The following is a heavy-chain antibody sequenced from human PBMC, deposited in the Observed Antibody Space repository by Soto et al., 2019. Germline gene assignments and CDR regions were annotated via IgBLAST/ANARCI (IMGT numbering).Heavy chain of an antibody. Sequence: QVQLQESGPGLVNPSETLSLTCTVSGGSITSYYWTWIRQPPGKGLQWIGYINYRGSTTYNPSLKSRVTMSADTSKNQFSLRLTSVTAADTAVYYCARYDTVAGNFDYWGQGTLVTVSS. J-gene: IGHJ4*02. CDR1: GGSITSYY. V-gene: IGHV4-59*01. D-gene: IGHD6-19*01. CDR2: INYRGST. CDR3: ARYDTVAGNFDY.